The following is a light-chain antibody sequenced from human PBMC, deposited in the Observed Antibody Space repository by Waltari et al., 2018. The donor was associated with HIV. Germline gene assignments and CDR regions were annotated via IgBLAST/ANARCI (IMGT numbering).Light chain of an antibody. V-gene: IGLV6-57*03. J-gene: IGLJ2*01. CDR1: SGSIASNY. Sequence: LTQPPSVSESPGKTVTISCTRSSGSIASNYVQWYQQRPGSAPTTLIYEDDQRPSGVPDRFSGSIDPSSNSASLTISGLKTEDEADYYCQSFDTSNQWIFGGGTKLTVL. CDR2: EDD. CDR3: QSFDTSNQWI.